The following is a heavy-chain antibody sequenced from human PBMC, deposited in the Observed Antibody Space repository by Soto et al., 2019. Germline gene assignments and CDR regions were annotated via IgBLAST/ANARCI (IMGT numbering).Heavy chain of an antibody. Sequence: LRLSCATSGFTFSNFFMRWVRQTPGKGLEWVSTITSTGGDTYYTDSVKGRFTISRDNSKNTLYLQMSSLRAEDTALYYCTKASSDRHHMDVWGQGTTVTVSS. CDR2: ITSTGGDT. CDR3: TKASSDRHHMDV. J-gene: IGHJ6*02. V-gene: IGHV3-23*01. CDR1: GFTFSNFF.